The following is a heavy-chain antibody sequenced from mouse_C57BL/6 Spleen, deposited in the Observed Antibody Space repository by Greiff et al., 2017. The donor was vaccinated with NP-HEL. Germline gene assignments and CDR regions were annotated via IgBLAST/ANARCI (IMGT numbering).Heavy chain of an antibody. Sequence: ESGPGLVKPSQSLSLTCSVTGYSITSGYYWNWIRQFPGNKLEWMGYISYDGSNNYNPSLKNRTSITRDTSKNQFFLKLNSVTTEDTATYYCARGTYYFDYWGQGTTLTVSS. CDR1: GYSITSGYY. CDR3: ARGTYYFDY. V-gene: IGHV3-6*01. CDR2: ISYDGSN. J-gene: IGHJ2*01.